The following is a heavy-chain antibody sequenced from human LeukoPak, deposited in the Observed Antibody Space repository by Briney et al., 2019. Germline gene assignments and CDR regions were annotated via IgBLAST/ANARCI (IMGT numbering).Heavy chain of an antibody. CDR3: ARDTRRQSSSGYYLMDAFDI. D-gene: IGHD3-22*01. V-gene: IGHV1-69*05. Sequence: SVKVSCKASAGTSRSYAISWVRQAPGQGLEWMGRIIPIFGTRNYAQKFQGRVTIITDESTSTAYMELSSLRSEDTAVYYCARDTRRQSSSGYYLMDAFDIWGQGTMVTVSS. J-gene: IGHJ3*02. CDR2: IIPIFGTR. CDR1: AGTSRSYA.